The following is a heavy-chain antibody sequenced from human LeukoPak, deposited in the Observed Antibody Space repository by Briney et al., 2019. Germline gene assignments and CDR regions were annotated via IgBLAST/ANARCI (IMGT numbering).Heavy chain of an antibody. CDR1: GFTFSSYG. Sequence: GGSLRLSCAASGFTFSSYGMHWVRQAPGKGLEWVAVISYDGSNKYYADSVEGRFTISRDNSKSTLYLQMNSLRAEDTAVYYCAKVGSSSSFGWGQGTLVTVSS. CDR3: AKVGSSSSFG. CDR2: ISYDGSNK. J-gene: IGHJ4*02. V-gene: IGHV3-30*18. D-gene: IGHD6-6*01.